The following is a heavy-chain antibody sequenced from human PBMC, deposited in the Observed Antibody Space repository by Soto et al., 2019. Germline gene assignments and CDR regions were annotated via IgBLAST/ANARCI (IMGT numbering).Heavy chain of an antibody. CDR2: IDDSGST. CDR3: ARRGRAAAGFDP. J-gene: IGHJ5*02. D-gene: IGHD6-13*01. Sequence: SETLSRTCPVSGGSISISSYYWGWIRQPPGRGLEWVGRIDDSGSTYYNPPVTIPVTISVDTSKNQFSLKLSSVTAADTAVYYCARRGRAAAGFDPWGQGTLVTVSS. V-gene: IGHV4-39*01. CDR1: GGSISISSYY.